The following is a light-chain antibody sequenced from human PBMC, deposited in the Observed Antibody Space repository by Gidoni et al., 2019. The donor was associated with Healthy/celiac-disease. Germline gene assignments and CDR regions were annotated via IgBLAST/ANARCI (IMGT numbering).Light chain of an antibody. CDR2: AAS. J-gene: IGKJ3*01. CDR3: QKYNSALFT. V-gene: IGKV1-27*01. CDR1: QGISNY. Sequence: DIQMTQSPSSLSASVGDRVTSTCRASQGISNYLAWYQQKPGNVPKLLIYAASTLQSGVPSRFSGSGSGTDFTLTISSLQPEDVATYYCQKYNSALFTFGPGTKVDIK.